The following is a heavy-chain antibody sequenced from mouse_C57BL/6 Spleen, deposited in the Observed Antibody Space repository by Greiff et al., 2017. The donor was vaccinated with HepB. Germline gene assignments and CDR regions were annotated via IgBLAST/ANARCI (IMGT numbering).Heavy chain of an antibody. D-gene: IGHD3-2*02. CDR2: IYPGGSDT. V-gene: IGHV1-74*01. J-gene: IGHJ3*01. CDR1: GYTFTSYW. CDR3: ASQTSQVLDY. Sequence: VQLQQSGAELVKPGASVKVSCKASGYTFTSYWMHWVKQRPGQGLEWIGRIYPGGSDTNYNEKFKGKATLTEDKSSSKAYMRLSSLTSEDSAVYYCASQTSQVLDYWGQGTPVTVSA.